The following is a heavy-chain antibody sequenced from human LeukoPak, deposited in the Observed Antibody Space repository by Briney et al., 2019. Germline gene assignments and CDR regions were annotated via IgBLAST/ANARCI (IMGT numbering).Heavy chain of an antibody. CDR2: IKQDGSEK. J-gene: IGHJ4*02. D-gene: IGHD4-17*01. V-gene: IGHV3-7*01. Sequence: GGSLRLSCPASGFTFSSYWMSWVRQAPGKGLEWVANIKQDGSEKYYVDSVKGRFTISRDNAKNSLYLQMNSLRAVDTAVYYCARGNDYGDLTDYWGQGTLVTVSS. CDR1: GFTFSSYW. CDR3: ARGNDYGDLTDY.